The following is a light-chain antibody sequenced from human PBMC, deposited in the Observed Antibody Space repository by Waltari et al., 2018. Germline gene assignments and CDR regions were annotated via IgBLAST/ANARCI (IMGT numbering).Light chain of an antibody. Sequence: EIVMTQSPATLSVSPGERATLSCRASQSVSNNLAWYQQKPGQAPRLLIYGASTKASGIPARFIGSGSGTEFTLTISSLQSEDFAVYYCQQYDKWPPYTFGQGTKLGI. CDR1: QSVSNN. V-gene: IGKV3D-15*01. J-gene: IGKJ2*01. CDR3: QQYDKWPPYT. CDR2: GAS.